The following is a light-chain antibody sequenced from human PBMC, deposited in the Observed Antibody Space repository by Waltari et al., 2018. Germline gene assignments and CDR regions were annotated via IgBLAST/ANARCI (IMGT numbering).Light chain of an antibody. Sequence: EIELTQSLGTLSLSPGERATLFCRASQSLTRALAWYQQKPGQAPRLLIYGTSSMSTGIPDRFSGSGSGTDFSLTISRLEPEDFAVYYCQHYVRLPATFGQGTKVEIK. CDR3: QHYVRLPAT. CDR1: QSLTRA. CDR2: GTS. J-gene: IGKJ1*01. V-gene: IGKV3-20*01.